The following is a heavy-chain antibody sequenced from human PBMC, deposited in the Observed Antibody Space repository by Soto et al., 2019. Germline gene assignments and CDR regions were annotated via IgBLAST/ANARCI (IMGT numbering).Heavy chain of an antibody. CDR1: GSSISSRHYY. J-gene: IGHJ4*02. CDR2: MYYSGSS. D-gene: IGHD2-15*01. V-gene: IGHV4-30-4*01. CDR3: ARGIPVFSVVAATFDY. Sequence: SLTLPRTGTVAGSSISSRHYYWRRIRQPPGKGLVWIGYMYYSGSSYCNPSVKSRVTISVDTCKNQCSLKLRSVTAADTAVYSCARGIPVFSVVAATFDYWGQGTLVTVSS.